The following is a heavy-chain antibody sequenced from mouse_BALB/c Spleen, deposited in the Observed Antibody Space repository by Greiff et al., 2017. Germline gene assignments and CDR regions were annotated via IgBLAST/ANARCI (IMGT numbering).Heavy chain of an antibody. J-gene: IGHJ2*01. Sequence: DVKLVESGGGLVKPGGSLKLSCAASGFTFSSYTMSWVRQTPEKRLEWVATISSGGSYTYYPDSVKGRFTISRDNAKNTLYLQMSSLKSEDTAMYYCTRITTVVESVYYFDYWGQGTTLTVSS. CDR1: GFTFSSYT. CDR3: TRITTVVESVYYFDY. CDR2: ISSGGSYT. D-gene: IGHD1-1*01. V-gene: IGHV5-6-4*01.